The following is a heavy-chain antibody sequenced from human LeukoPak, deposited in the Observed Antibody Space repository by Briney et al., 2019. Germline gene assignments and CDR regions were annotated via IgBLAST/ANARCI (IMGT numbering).Heavy chain of an antibody. CDR2: ISGSGGGR. J-gene: IGHJ3*01. CDR3: TKGKGALITLAGVFDV. Sequence: QSGGSLRLSCAASGFTFSDYAMSWVRQAPGKGLEWVSGISGSGGGRQYADSVKGRFIISRDNSKSTLYLEMSSLTAGDTAVFYCTKGKGALITLAGVFDVWGLGTMVTVSS. CDR1: GFTFSDYA. V-gene: IGHV3-23*01. D-gene: IGHD1-14*01.